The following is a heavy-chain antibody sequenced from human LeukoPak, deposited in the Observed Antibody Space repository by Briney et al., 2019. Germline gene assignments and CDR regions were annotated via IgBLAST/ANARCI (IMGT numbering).Heavy chain of an antibody. CDR3: ARVLVTYYYDSSGYYYFDY. CDR1: GGSISSSYYY. J-gene: IGHJ4*02. V-gene: IGHV4-61*05. Sequence: KASETLSLTCTVSGGSISSSYYYWGWIRQPPGKGLEWIGYIYYSGSTNYNPSLKSRVTISVDTSKNQFSLKLSSVTAADTAVYYCARVLVTYYYDSSGYYYFDYWGQGTLVTVSS. D-gene: IGHD3-22*01. CDR2: IYYSGST.